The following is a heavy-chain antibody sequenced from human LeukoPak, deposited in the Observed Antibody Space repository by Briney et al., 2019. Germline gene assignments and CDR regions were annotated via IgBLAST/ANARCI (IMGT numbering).Heavy chain of an antibody. CDR3: ARRGYCSGGGCYSNPLDI. D-gene: IGHD2-15*01. J-gene: IGHJ3*02. Sequence: GEALQISFKGSGYGFTSYWIGWVRPVPGKGLEWMGIIYPGDSDTRYSPSFQGQVTISVDKSISTAYLQWSSLKASDTAMYYCARRGYCSGGGCYSNPLDIWGQGTTVTVSS. CDR1: GYGFTSYW. V-gene: IGHV5-51*01. CDR2: IYPGDSDT.